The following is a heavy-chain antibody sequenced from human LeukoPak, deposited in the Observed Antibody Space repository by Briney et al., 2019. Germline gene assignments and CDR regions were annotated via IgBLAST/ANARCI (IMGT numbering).Heavy chain of an antibody. Sequence: SETLSLTCAVYGGSFRGYYWSWIRQPPGKGLEWIGEINHSGSTNYNPSLKSRVTIPVNTSKNQFSLKLSSVTAADTAVYYCARSRPGPYYYDSSGYNIWGQGTMVTVSS. CDR3: ARSRPGPYYYDSSGYNI. V-gene: IGHV4-34*01. CDR2: INHSGST. CDR1: GGSFRGYY. D-gene: IGHD3-22*01. J-gene: IGHJ3*02.